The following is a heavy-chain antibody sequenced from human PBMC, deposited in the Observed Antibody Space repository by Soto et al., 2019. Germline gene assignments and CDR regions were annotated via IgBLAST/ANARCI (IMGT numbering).Heavy chain of an antibody. V-gene: IGHV1-18*01. CDR1: GYTFTSYS. Sequence: QVQLVQSGTEVKKPGASVKVSCKASGYTFTSYSISWVRQAPGQGLEWMGWISTYNSNTDYAQNLQGRVTMTTDTSTSTAYMEVRSLRSDDTALYYCARRNDYGDFWGQGTLVTVSS. CDR3: ARRNDYGDF. J-gene: IGHJ4*02. CDR2: ISTYNSNT.